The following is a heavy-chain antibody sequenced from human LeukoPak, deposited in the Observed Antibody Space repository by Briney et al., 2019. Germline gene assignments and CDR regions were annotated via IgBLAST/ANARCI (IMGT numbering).Heavy chain of an antibody. CDR3: ARQFAVAARLGWFDP. CDR2: VSYTGST. CDR1: GGSISSSSYY. V-gene: IGHV4-39*01. J-gene: IGHJ5*02. Sequence: NPSETLSLTCTVSGGSISSSSYYWGWIRQPPGKGLEWIGTVSYTGSTYYRPSLKSRATISVDTSNNHFSLKPTSVTAADTAVYYCARQFAVAARLGWFDPWGQGTLVTVSS. D-gene: IGHD6-6*01.